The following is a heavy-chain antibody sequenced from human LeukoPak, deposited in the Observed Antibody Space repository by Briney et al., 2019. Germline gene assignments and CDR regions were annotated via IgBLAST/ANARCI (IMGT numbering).Heavy chain of an antibody. CDR2: IIPIFGTA. CDR3: ARREVKAAPDDYYYGMDV. V-gene: IGHV1-69*01. CDR1: GGTCSSYA. J-gene: IGHJ6*04. D-gene: IGHD6-13*01. Sequence: ASVKVSCKASGGTCSSYAISWVRQAPGQGLEWMGGIIPIFGTANYAQKFQGRVTITADESTSTAYMELSSLRSEDTAVYYCARREVKAAPDDYYYGMDVWGKGTTVTVSS.